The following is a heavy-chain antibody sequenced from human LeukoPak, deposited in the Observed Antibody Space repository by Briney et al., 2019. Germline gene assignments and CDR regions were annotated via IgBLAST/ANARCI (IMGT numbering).Heavy chain of an antibody. V-gene: IGHV1-18*01. CDR2: ISAYNGNT. Sequence: ASVKVSCKASGYTFTSYDISWVRQAPGQGLEWMGWISAYNGNTNYAQKLQGRVTMTTDTSTSTAYMELRSLRSDDTAVYFCARDHYVSGSLYDYYMDVWGKGTTVTVSS. CDR3: ARDHYVSGSLYDYYMDV. CDR1: GYTFTSYD. D-gene: IGHD3-10*01. J-gene: IGHJ6*03.